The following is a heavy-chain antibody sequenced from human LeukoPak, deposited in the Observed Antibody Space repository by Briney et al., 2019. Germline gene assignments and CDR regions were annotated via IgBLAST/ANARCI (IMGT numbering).Heavy chain of an antibody. CDR2: IYTSGST. Sequence: SQTLSLTCTVYGGSMKSGTYYWSWIRQPAGKGLEWIGRIYTSGSTIYNPSLKSRVTISIDTSKNQFSLNLSSVTAADTAVYYCARGDSNDNDYGDYPDYWGQGTLVTVSS. J-gene: IGHJ4*02. D-gene: IGHD4-17*01. V-gene: IGHV4-61*02. CDR1: GGSMKSGTYY. CDR3: ARGDSNDNDYGDYPDY.